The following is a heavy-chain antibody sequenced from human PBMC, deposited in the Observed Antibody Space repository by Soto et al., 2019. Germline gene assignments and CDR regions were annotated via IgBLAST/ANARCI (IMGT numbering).Heavy chain of an antibody. V-gene: IGHV3-74*03. CDR3: SGAKDCGSGSCSGYHYYGMDG. J-gene: IGHJ6*02. CDR1: GVTFSSDW. Sequence: EVQLVESGGGLVQPGGSLRLSCVASGVTFSSDWMHWVRHAPGKGLMWVSRINRDGSTTTYAGSVKGRFTVSRDNAKNTGYLKMNSLRAEDTAVSHCSGAKDCGSGSCSGYHYYGMDGWGQGNRVTVSS. D-gene: IGHD2-15*01. CDR2: INRDGSTT.